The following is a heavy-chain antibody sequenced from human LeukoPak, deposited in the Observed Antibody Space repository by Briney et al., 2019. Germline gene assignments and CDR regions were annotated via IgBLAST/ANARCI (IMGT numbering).Heavy chain of an antibody. CDR2: INPNSGGT. V-gene: IGHV1-2*06. CDR1: GYTFTGYY. Sequence: ASVKVSCKASGYTFTGYYMHWVRQAPGQGLEWKGRINPNSGGTNYAQKFQGRVTMTRDTSISTAYMELSRLRPDDTAVYYCARLRDDYNVFTNAFDIWGQGTMVTVSS. D-gene: IGHD5-24*01. J-gene: IGHJ3*02. CDR3: ARLRDDYNVFTNAFDI.